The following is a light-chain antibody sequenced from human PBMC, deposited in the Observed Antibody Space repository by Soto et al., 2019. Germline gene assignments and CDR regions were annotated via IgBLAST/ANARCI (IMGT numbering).Light chain of an antibody. CDR1: SSDVGGYNY. J-gene: IGLJ2*01. V-gene: IGLV2-14*01. Sequence: QSALTQPASVSGSPGQSITISCTGTSSDVGGYNYVSWYQQHPGKAPNLIIFDVSNRPSGVSNRFSGSKSGNSASLTISGLQADDEAEYYCSSYTGSNTPVVFGGGTKLTVL. CDR2: DVS. CDR3: SSYTGSNTPVV.